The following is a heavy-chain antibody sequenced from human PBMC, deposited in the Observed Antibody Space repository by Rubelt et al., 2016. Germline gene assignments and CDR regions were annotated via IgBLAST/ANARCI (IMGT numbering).Heavy chain of an antibody. CDR3: ARIDDSSGFYEKDY. CDR2: IDPSDSHT. D-gene: IGHD3-22*01. Sequence: PGESLRISCTGSGYSFTSYWISWVRQMPGKGLEWMGRIDPSDSHTNYSPSFQGHVTISADKSITTAYLQWSSLKASDTAMYYCARIDDSSGFYEKDYWGQGTLVTVSS. J-gene: IGHJ4*02. CDR1: GYSFTSYW. V-gene: IGHV5-10-1*01.